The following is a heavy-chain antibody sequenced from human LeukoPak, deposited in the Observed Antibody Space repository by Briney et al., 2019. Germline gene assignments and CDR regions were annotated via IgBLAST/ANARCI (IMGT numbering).Heavy chain of an antibody. CDR1: GGSIISRSYY. CDR3: ARGGLNWNDRRARFDP. CDR2: IYYSGST. J-gene: IGHJ5*02. V-gene: IGHV4-39*01. D-gene: IGHD1-1*01. Sequence: PSETLSLTCTVSGGSIISRSYYWGWIRQTPGKGLEWIGSIYYSGSTYHNPSLKSRVTISVDTSKNQFSLKLSSVTAADTAVYYCARGGLNWNDRRARFDPWGQGTLVTVSS.